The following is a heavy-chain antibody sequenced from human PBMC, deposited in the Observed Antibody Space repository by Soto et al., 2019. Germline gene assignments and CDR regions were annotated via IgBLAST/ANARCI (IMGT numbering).Heavy chain of an antibody. D-gene: IGHD5-18*01. J-gene: IGHJ4*02. Sequence: SETMSLTCAVYGGSFIGYYCIFIRQPPGKGLEWIVEINHSGSTNYNPSLKSRVTISVDTSKNQFSLKLSSVTAADTAVYYCARDSNSYGLSFDYWGQGTLITVSS. CDR2: INHSGST. V-gene: IGHV4-34*01. CDR1: GGSFIGYY. CDR3: ARDSNSYGLSFDY.